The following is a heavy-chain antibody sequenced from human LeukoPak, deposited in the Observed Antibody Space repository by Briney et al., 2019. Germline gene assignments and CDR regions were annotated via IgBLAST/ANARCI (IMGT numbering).Heavy chain of an antibody. J-gene: IGHJ4*02. CDR2: IYYSGST. V-gene: IGHV4-59*01. Sequence: SEPLSLTCTVSGGSISSYYWSWIRQPPGKGLEWIGYIYYSGSTNYNPSLKSRVTISVGTSKNQFSLKLSSVTAADTAVYYCARSDPRRAARRYYFDYWGQGTLVTVSS. CDR1: GGSISSYY. CDR3: ARSDPRRAARRYYFDY. D-gene: IGHD6-6*01.